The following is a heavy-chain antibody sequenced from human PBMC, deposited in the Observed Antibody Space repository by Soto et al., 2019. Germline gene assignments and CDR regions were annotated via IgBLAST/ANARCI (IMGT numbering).Heavy chain of an antibody. CDR1: GGSISSYY. Sequence: SETLSLTCTVSGGSISSYYWSWIRQPPGKGLEWIGYIYYSGSTNYNPSLKSRVTISVDASKNQFSLKLSSVTAADTAVYYCARTTGYYVYYYYYMDVWGKGTTVTVSS. CDR3: ARTTGYYVYYYYYMDV. CDR2: IYYSGST. D-gene: IGHD3-9*01. J-gene: IGHJ6*03. V-gene: IGHV4-59*01.